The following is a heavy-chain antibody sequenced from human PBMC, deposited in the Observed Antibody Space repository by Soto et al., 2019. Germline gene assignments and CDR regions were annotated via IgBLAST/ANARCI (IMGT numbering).Heavy chain of an antibody. Sequence: GGSLRLSCAASGFTFSNYWMSWVRQAPGKGLEWVANIKQDGSEKYYVDSVKGRFTISRDNAKNSLYPQLNSLRAEDAAVYYCARAVTTLTYFGMDVWGQGTTVTVSS. J-gene: IGHJ6*02. CDR2: IKQDGSEK. CDR1: GFTFSNYW. V-gene: IGHV3-7*04. CDR3: ARAVTTLTYFGMDV. D-gene: IGHD4-4*01.